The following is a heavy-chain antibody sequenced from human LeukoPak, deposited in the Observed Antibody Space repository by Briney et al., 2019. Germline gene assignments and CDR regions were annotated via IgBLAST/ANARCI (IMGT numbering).Heavy chain of an antibody. CDR1: GFTFSSYA. V-gene: IGHV3-23*01. Sequence: GGSLRLSCAASGFTFSSYAMSWVRQAPGKGLEWVSAISGSGGSTYYADSVKGRFTISRDNSKNTLYLQMNSLRAEDTAVYYCAYSSGYYYVSIIFDYWGQGTLVTVSA. J-gene: IGHJ4*02. CDR3: AYSSGYYYVSIIFDY. D-gene: IGHD3-22*01. CDR2: ISGSGGST.